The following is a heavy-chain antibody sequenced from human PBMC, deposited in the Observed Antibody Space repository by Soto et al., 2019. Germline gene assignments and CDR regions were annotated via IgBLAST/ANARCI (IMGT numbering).Heavy chain of an antibody. Sequence: QVQLVESGGGVVQPGRSLRLSCAASGFTFSSFGMHWVRQAPGKGLEWVADISYDGSSKYYADSVKGRFIISRDNPKKTRYLEVNSLGGEDTAAYYCAKDRMYYYRGMDVWGQGTTVTVSS. J-gene: IGHJ6*02. V-gene: IGHV3-30*18. CDR3: AKDRMYYYRGMDV. CDR1: GFTFSSFG. CDR2: ISYDGSSK.